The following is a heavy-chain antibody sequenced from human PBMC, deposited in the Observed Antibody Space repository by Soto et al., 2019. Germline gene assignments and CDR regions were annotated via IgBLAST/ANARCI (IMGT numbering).Heavy chain of an antibody. CDR3: AHSQRWNRCSGGNCYLFDY. CDR2: IFYDDDK. J-gene: IGHJ4*02. D-gene: IGHD2-15*01. V-gene: IGHV2-5*02. Sequence: SGPTLVNPTQTLTLTCTFSGFSLSTSGVGVGWIRQPPGKAPEWLALIFYDDDKRYSPSLKSRLTIMKDTSRNQVVLIMTNMDPVDTATFYCAHSQRWNRCSGGNCYLFDYWGQGTLVTFSS. CDR1: GFSLSTSGVG.